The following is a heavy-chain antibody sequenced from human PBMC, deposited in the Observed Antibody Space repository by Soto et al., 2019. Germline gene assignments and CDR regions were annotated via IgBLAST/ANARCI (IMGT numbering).Heavy chain of an antibody. CDR2: IYYSGST. CDR3: ARQTEAGVLWWFDP. CDR1: GGSISSSSYY. J-gene: IGHJ5*02. Sequence: SETLSLTCTVSGGSISSSSYYWGWIRQPPGKGLEWIGSIYYSGSTYYNPSLKSRVTISVDTSKNQFSLKLSSVTAADTAVYYCARQTEAGVLWWFDPWGQGTLVTVSS. V-gene: IGHV4-39*01. D-gene: IGHD2-21*01.